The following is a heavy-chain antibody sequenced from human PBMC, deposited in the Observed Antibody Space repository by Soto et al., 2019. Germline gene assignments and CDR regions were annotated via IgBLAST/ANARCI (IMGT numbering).Heavy chain of an antibody. J-gene: IGHJ4*02. V-gene: IGHV3-11*01. CDR3: ASSGYSRPY. CDR2: ITSSGSTI. Sequence: LRLSCAASGFTFSDNNMSGIRQPPGKGLEWVSYITSSGSTIYYADSVKGRFTISRDNAKNSLYLQMNSLRAEDTAVYYCASSGYSRPYWGQGTLVIVSS. CDR1: GFTFSDNN. D-gene: IGHD2-15*01.